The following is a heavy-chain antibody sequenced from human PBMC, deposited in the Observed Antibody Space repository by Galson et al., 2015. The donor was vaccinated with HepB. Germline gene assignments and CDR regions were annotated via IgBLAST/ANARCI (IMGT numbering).Heavy chain of an antibody. D-gene: IGHD5-18*01. V-gene: IGHV3-30*18. CDR3: AKYQSPGYSYGFDY. CDR1: GFTFSSYG. J-gene: IGHJ4*02. Sequence: SLRLSCAASGFTFSSYGMHWVRQAPGKGLEWVAVISYDGSNKYYADSVKGRFTISRDNSKNTLYLQMNSLRAEDTAVYYCAKYQSPGYSYGFDYWGQGTLVTVSS. CDR2: ISYDGSNK.